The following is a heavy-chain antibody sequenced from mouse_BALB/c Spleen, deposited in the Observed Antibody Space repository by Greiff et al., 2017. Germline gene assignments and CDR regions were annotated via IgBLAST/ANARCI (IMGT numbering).Heavy chain of an antibody. D-gene: IGHD2-2*01. CDR1: GFTFSDYY. V-gene: IGHV5-4*02. Sequence: EVQLVESGGGLVKPGGSLKLSCAASGFTFSDYYMYWVRQTPEKRLEWVATISDGGSYTYYPDSVKGRFTISRDNAKNNLYLQMSSLKSEDTAMYYCARGWLRHAMDYWGQGTSVTVSS. CDR2: ISDGGSYT. J-gene: IGHJ4*01. CDR3: ARGWLRHAMDY.